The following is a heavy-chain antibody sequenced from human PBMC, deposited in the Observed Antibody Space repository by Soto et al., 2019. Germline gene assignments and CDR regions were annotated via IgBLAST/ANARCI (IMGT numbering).Heavy chain of an antibody. CDR3: VKLRGSGKTYYYSMDV. D-gene: IGHD3-10*01. Sequence: EVQLLESGGGLVQPGGSLRLSCETSGFSFNSYAMTWVRQAPGMGLEWVAVINYNSRATFHAQSVKGRFTISRDNSRNTVFLQMDSLRAEDTAVYYCVKLRGSGKTYYYSMDVWGLGTTVIVSS. J-gene: IGHJ6*02. CDR1: GFSFNSYA. CDR2: INYNSRAT. V-gene: IGHV3-23*01.